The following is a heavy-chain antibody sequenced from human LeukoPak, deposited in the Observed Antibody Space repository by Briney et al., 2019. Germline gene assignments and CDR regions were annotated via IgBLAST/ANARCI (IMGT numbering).Heavy chain of an antibody. CDR3: ARALDYYDIRVWDY. J-gene: IGHJ4*02. D-gene: IGHD3-22*01. V-gene: IGHV4-34*01. CDR1: GGSFSGYY. CDR2: INHSGST. Sequence: KPSETLSLTCAVYGGSFSGYYWSWIRQPPGKGLEWIGEINHSGSTNYNPSLKSRVTISVDTSKNQFSLKLSSVTAADTAVYYCARALDYYDIRVWDYWGQGTLVTVSS.